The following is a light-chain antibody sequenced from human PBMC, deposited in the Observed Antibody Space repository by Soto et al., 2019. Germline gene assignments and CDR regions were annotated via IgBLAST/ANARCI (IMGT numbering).Light chain of an antibody. Sequence: QSALTQPASVSGSPGQSITISCTGTSSDVGDYNYVSWYQHHPGKAPKVMIYEVRNRPSGVSNRFSGSKSGNTASLTISGLQAEDEADYYCSSYTSSSTPFYVFGTGTKLTVL. J-gene: IGLJ1*01. CDR1: SSDVGDYNY. V-gene: IGLV2-14*01. CDR3: SSYTSSSTPFYV. CDR2: EVR.